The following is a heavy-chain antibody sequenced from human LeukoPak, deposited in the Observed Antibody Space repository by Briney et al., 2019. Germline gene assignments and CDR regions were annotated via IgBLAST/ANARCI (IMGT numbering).Heavy chain of an antibody. CDR2: SRSKARSYST. Sequence: PGGSLRLSCAASGFSFSDYLMDWVRQTPGKGLEWVGRSRSKARSYSTEYAASVKGKFTISRDDSKNVLYLQMNSLKIEDTAVYYCAKDHGTYCSGGSCYIGSMDYWGQGTLVTVSS. V-gene: IGHV3-72*01. J-gene: IGHJ4*02. CDR3: AKDHGTYCSGGSCYIGSMDY. CDR1: GFSFSDYL. D-gene: IGHD2-15*01.